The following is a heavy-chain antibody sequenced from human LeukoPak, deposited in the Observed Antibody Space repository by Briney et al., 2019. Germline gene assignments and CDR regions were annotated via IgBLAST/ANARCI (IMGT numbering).Heavy chain of an antibody. CDR3: ASARGSNYGFLGD. CDR2: IYSGGST. Sequence: GGSLRLSCAASGFTVSSNYMSWVRQAPGKGLEWVSVIYSGGSTFYADSVKGRFSISRDNSKNTLYLQMNSLRAEDTAVYYCASARGSNYGFLGDWGQGTLVTVSS. V-gene: IGHV3-53*01. J-gene: IGHJ4*02. D-gene: IGHD5-18*01. CDR1: GFTVSSNY.